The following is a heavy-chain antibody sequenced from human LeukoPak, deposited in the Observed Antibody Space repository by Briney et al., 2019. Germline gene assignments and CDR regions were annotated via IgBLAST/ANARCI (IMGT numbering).Heavy chain of an antibody. CDR1: GYIFTAYG. V-gene: IGHV1-18*01. CDR3: ARVGDYYYGSGGPFDP. CDR2: ISAYNGNT. Sequence: ASVNVSCKASGYIFTAYGINWVRQAPGQGLEWMGWISAYNGNTNYAQKLQGRVTMTTDTSTSTAYMELRSLRSDDTAVYYCARVGDYYYGSGGPFDPWGQGTLVTVSS. D-gene: IGHD3-10*01. J-gene: IGHJ5*02.